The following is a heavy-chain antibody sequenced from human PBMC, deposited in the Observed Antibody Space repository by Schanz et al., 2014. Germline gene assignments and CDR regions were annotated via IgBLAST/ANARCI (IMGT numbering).Heavy chain of an antibody. CDR1: GFTFSSYA. J-gene: IGHJ4*02. CDR3: ARRASCSRIGCPFDS. V-gene: IGHV3-23*01. CDR2: ISGSGGST. D-gene: IGHD2-2*01. Sequence: VQLLQFGGGVVQPGRSLRLSCAASGFTFSSYAMHWVRQAPGKGLEWVSAISGSGGSTYYADSVKGRFTISRDNSKNTLYLQMNSLRAEDTAVYYCARRASCSRIGCPFDSWGQGTLVTVSS.